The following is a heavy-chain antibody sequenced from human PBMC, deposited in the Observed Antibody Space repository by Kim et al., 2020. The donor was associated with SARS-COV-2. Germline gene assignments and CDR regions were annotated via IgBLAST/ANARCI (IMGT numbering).Heavy chain of an antibody. Sequence: SLKSRVTISVDTSKNQFSLKLSSVTAADTAVYYCARPYCSGGSCYSGVGYWGQGTLVTVSS. V-gene: IGHV4-39*01. D-gene: IGHD2-15*01. CDR3: ARPYCSGGSCYSGVGY. J-gene: IGHJ4*02.